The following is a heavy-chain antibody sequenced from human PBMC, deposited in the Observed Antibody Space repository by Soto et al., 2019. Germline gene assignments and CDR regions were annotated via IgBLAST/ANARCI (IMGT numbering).Heavy chain of an antibody. D-gene: IGHD6-13*01. CDR2: IYPGDSDT. V-gene: IGHV5-51*01. J-gene: IGHJ3*02. CDR1: EYNFNRYW. Sequence: LGESLKISSKGSEYNFNRYWIGWVRQMPGKGLEWMGVIYPGDSDTRYSPSLQGQVTISADKSSSAAYLQWSSLQASDTATYYCARSLVNGTYEAFDIWGQGTMVTVSS. CDR3: ARSLVNGTYEAFDI.